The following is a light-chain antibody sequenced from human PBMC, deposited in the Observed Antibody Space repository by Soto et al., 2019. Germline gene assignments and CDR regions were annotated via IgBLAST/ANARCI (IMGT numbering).Light chain of an antibody. V-gene: IGLV1-40*01. CDR2: GNS. CDR3: QSYDTSLRASL. J-gene: IGLJ3*02. Sequence: QSVLTQPPSVSGAPGQRVTISCTGGSSNIGAGYDVHWYRQFPGTAPKLLVYGNSNRPSGISDRFSASKSGSSASLAITGLQAEDEADYYCQSYDTSLRASLFGGGTKLTVL. CDR1: SSNIGAGYD.